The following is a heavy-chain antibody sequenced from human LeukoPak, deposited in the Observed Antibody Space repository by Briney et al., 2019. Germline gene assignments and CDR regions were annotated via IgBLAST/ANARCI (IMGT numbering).Heavy chain of an antibody. CDR2: IIPIFGTA. CDR1: GGTFSSYA. Sequence: ASVKVSCKASGGTFSSYAISWVRQAPGQGLEWMGGIIPIFGTANYAQKFQGRVTITADKSTSTAYMELSSLRSEDTAVYYCALLILNYGDYIEGDYWGQGTLVTVSS. J-gene: IGHJ4*02. V-gene: IGHV1-69*06. CDR3: ALLILNYGDYIEGDY. D-gene: IGHD4-17*01.